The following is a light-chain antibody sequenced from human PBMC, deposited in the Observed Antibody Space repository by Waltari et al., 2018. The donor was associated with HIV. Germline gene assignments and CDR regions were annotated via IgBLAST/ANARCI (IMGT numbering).Light chain of an antibody. CDR2: GNS. Sequence: QSVLTQPPSVSGAPGQRVTISCTGSSPNIGAGYDVHWYQQLPRTAPNLLIYGNSNRPSGVPDRFSGSKSGTSASLAITGLQAEDEADYYCQSYDGSLSGSIFGGGTKLTVL. CDR1: SPNIGAGYD. J-gene: IGLJ2*01. CDR3: QSYDGSLSGSI. V-gene: IGLV1-40*01.